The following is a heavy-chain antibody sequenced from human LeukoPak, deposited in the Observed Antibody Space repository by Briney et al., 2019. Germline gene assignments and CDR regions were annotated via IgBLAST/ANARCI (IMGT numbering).Heavy chain of an antibody. CDR3: TRVNLRGSQYNWFDP. CDR1: GGIFNSHI. V-gene: IGHV1-69*08. CDR2: ITPVIGSV. D-gene: IGHD1-26*01. Sequence: SVKVSCKTSGGIFNSHIFSWVRQAPGQGLEWMGRITPVIGSVKYAQKFQGRMTIFADASTTTAYMELNSLTSEDTAVYFCTRVNLRGSQYNWFDPWGQGTLVTVSS. J-gene: IGHJ5*02.